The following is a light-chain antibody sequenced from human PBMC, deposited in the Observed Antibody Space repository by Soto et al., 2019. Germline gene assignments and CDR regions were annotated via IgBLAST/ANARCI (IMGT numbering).Light chain of an antibody. CDR1: SSNIGGNS. J-gene: IGLJ3*02. Sequence: QSVLTQPPSVSAAPGQKVTISCSGSSSNIGGNSVSWYQQLPGTAPKLLIYDDNKRPSGIPDRFSGSKSGTSATLGITGLQTGDEANYFCGSWQSSLSLWVFGGGTKLTVL. CDR2: DDN. CDR3: GSWQSSLSLWV. V-gene: IGLV1-51*01.